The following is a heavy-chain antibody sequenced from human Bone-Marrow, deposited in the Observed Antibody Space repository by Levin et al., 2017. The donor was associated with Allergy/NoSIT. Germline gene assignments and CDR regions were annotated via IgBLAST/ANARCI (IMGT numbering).Heavy chain of an antibody. CDR1: GFTFSSYG. J-gene: IGHJ4*02. CDR3: ARDGWNLLGFGEFDSQPKMGPDY. V-gene: IGHV3-33*01. D-gene: IGHD3-10*01. CDR2: IWYDGSNK. Sequence: GGSLRLSCAASGFTFSSYGMHRVRQAPGKGLEGVAVIWYDGSNKYYADSVKGRFTISRDNSKNTLYLQMNSLRAEDTAVYYCARDGWNLLGFGEFDSQPKMGPDYWGQGTLVTVSS.